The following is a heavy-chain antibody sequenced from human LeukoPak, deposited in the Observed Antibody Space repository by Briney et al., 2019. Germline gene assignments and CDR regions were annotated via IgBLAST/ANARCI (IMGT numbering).Heavy chain of an antibody. V-gene: IGHV1-18*04. CDR2: ISAYNGNT. CDR1: GYTFTGYY. D-gene: IGHD6-19*01. J-gene: IGHJ4*02. CDR3: ARVGAVAGTSSDY. Sequence: ASVKVSCKASGYTFTGYYMHWVRQAPGQGLEWMGWISAYNGNTNYAQKLQGRVTMTTDTSTSTAYMELRSLRSDDTAVYYCARVGAVAGTSSDYWGQGTLVTVSS.